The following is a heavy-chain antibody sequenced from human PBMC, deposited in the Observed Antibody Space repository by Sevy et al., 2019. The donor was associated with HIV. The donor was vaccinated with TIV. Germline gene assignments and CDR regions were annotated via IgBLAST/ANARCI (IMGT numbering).Heavy chain of an antibody. J-gene: IGHJ5*02. CDR1: GFTFSSYA. CDR3: LKDQENNYYYGSGTYFDP. D-gene: IGHD3-10*01. Sequence: GGSLRLSCSASGFTFSSYALYWVRQAPGKKMEYVSVISTNGNSAYYADSMKGRFTISRDNSKNTLYLQMRSLRPEDTAMYYCLKDQENNYYYGSGTYFDPWGQGTLVTVSS. CDR2: ISTNGNSA. V-gene: IGHV3-64D*06.